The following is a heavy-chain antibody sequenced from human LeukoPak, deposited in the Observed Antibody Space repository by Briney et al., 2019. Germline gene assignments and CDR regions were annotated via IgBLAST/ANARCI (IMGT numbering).Heavy chain of an antibody. CDR1: GFTFSSYA. V-gene: IGHV3-23*01. CDR2: ISGSGGST. J-gene: IGHJ5*02. D-gene: IGHD2-15*01. Sequence: GGSLRLSCAASGFTFSSYAMSWVRQAPGKGLEWVSAISGSGGSTYYADSVKGRFTISRDNSKNTLYLQMNSLRAEDTAVYYCAKDSALYCSGGSCFNWFDPWGQGTLVTVSS. CDR3: AKDSALYCSGGSCFNWFDP.